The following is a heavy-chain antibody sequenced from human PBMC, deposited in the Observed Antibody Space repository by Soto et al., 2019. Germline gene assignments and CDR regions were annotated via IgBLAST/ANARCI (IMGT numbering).Heavy chain of an antibody. D-gene: IGHD2-2*01. Sequence: SVKVSCKASGGTFSSYAISWVRQAPGQGLEWMGGIIPIFGTANYAQKFQGRVTITADESTSTAYMELSSLRSEDMAVYYCASNVAVSAAYYYYYGMDVWGQGTTVTVSS. CDR2: IIPIFGTA. V-gene: IGHV1-69*13. J-gene: IGHJ6*02. CDR3: ASNVAVSAAYYYYYGMDV. CDR1: GGTFSSYA.